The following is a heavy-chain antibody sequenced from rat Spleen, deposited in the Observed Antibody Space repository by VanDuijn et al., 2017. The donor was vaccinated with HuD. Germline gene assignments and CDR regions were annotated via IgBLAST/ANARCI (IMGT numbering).Heavy chain of an antibody. CDR3: ARRHYGYTDYFDY. CDR2: ISYDGIST. J-gene: IGHJ2*01. CDR1: GFTFNNYG. V-gene: IGHV5-29*01. Sequence: EVQLVESDGGLVQPGRSLKLSCAASGFTFNNYGVAWVRQAPTKGLEWVATISYDGISTYYRDSVKGRFTISRANAKSTLNLQMDSLRSEDTATYYCARRHYGYTDYFDYWGQGVMVTVSS. D-gene: IGHD1-9*01.